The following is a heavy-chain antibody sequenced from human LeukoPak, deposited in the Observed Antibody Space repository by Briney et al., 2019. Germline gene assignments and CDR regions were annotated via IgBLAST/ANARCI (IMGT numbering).Heavy chain of an antibody. CDR3: ARAGIVARIGYAMDV. V-gene: IGHV4-59*08. CDR2: IYYSGST. CDR1: GGSISSYY. D-gene: IGHD5-12*01. Sequence: SETLSLTCTVSGGSISSYYWSWIRQPPGKGLEWIGYIYYSGSTNYNPSLKSRVTISVDTSKNQFSLKLSSVTAADTAVYFCARAGIVARIGYAMDVWGQGTAVIVSS. J-gene: IGHJ6*02.